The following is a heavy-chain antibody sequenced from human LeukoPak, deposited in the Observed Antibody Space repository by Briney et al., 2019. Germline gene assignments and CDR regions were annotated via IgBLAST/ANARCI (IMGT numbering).Heavy chain of an antibody. CDR3: ATSGWYGYYYFDY. CDR2: ISSSGSTI. CDR1: GFTFSDYY. J-gene: IGHJ4*02. V-gene: IGHV3-11*04. D-gene: IGHD6-19*01. Sequence: GGSLRLSCAASGFTFSDYYVSWIRQAPGKGLEWVSYISSSGSTIYYADSVKGRFTISRDNAKNSLYLQMNSLRAEDTAVYYCATSGWYGYYYFDYWGPGTLVTVSS.